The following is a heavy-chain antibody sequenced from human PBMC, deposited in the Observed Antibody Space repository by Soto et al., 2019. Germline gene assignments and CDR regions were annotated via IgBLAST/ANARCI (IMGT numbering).Heavy chain of an antibody. D-gene: IGHD2-2*02. CDR1: GFTFSSYA. Sequence: GGSLRLSCAASGFTFSSYAMSWVRQAPGEGLEWVSAISGSGGSTYYADSVKGRFTISRDNSKNTLYLQMNSLRAEDTAVYYCPRLIYAHYYYYYGMDVWGQGTTVTVSS. CDR2: ISGSGGST. CDR3: PRLIYAHYYYYYGMDV. V-gene: IGHV3-23*01. J-gene: IGHJ6*02.